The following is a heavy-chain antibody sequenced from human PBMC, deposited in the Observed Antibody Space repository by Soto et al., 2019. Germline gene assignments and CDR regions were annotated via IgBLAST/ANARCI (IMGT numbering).Heavy chain of an antibody. J-gene: IGHJ6*02. CDR1: GASFSGYY. CDR3: ARAVGYGSSTSCYYYYGMDV. V-gene: IGHV4-34*01. CDR2: INPSGST. D-gene: IGHD2-2*03. Sequence: SETLSLTCAVYGASFSGYYWSWIRQPPGKGLEWIGEINPSGSTNYNPSLKSPVTISVDTSKNQFSLNLSSVTAAGTGVYYCARAVGYGSSTSCYYYYGMDVWGQGATVTVPS.